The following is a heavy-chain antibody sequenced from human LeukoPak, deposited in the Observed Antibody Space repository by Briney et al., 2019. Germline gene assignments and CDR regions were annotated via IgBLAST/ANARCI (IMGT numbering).Heavy chain of an antibody. CDR1: GFTFSDYY. Sequence: GGSLRLSCAASGFTFSDYYMSWIRQAPGKGLEWVSYISSSGNTKYYADSVKGRFTISRDNAKNSLYLQMNSLRAEDTAVYYCAREYSSSGFDYWGQGTLVTVSS. V-gene: IGHV3-11*04. CDR3: AREYSSSGFDY. CDR2: ISSSGNTK. J-gene: IGHJ4*02. D-gene: IGHD6-6*01.